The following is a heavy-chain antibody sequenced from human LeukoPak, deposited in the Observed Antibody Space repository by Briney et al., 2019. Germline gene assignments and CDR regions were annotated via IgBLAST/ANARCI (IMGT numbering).Heavy chain of an antibody. V-gene: IGHV3-30*04. CDR3: AKDGFDYYDSSGYYYFNY. J-gene: IGHJ4*02. CDR1: GFTFSSYA. Sequence: GRSLRLSCAASGFTFSSYAMHWVRQPPGKGLEWVTMISYDGSTKYYADSVKGRFTISRDNSKNTLYLQMNSLRAEDTAVYYCAKDGFDYYDSSGYYYFNYWGQGTLVTVSS. CDR2: ISYDGSTK. D-gene: IGHD3-22*01.